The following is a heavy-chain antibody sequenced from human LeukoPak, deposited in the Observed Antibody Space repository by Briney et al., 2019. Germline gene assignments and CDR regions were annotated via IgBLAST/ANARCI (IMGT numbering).Heavy chain of an antibody. Sequence: GGSLRLSCAASGFTFSSYWMHWVRQAPGKGLVWVSRINSDGSSTSYADSVKGRFTISRDNAKNTLSLQLNSLRADDTAVFYCTKGLLSWGQGTLLTVAA. J-gene: IGHJ5*02. V-gene: IGHV3-74*01. CDR3: TKGLLS. CDR1: GFTFSSYW. CDR2: INSDGSST.